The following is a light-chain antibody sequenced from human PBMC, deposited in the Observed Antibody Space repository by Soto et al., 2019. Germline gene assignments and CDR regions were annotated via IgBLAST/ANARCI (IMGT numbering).Light chain of an antibody. V-gene: IGKV1-5*03. Sequence: DIQLTQSPSTLSASVGDRVTITCRASQSISSWLAWYQQKPGKAPNFLIYKKSNLESGVPSKFSVSGSGKEFTLTISSLQPDDFATYSCQYYNDYCWTFGQGTKVEIK. CDR3: QYYNDYCWT. CDR2: KKS. J-gene: IGKJ1*01. CDR1: QSISSW.